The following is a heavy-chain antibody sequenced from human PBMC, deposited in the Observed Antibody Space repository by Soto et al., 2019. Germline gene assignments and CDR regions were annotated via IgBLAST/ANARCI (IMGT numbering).Heavy chain of an antibody. J-gene: IGHJ6*02. CDR3: ARSRQTYDSSGYYSVRYYYYGMDV. CDR2: TYYWSKWYN. Sequence: SQTLSLTCAISGDSVSSNSAAWNWIRQSPSRGLEWLGRTYYWSKWYNDYAVSVKSRITINPDTSKNQFSLQLNSVTPEDTAVYYCARSRQTYDSSGYYSVRYYYYGMDVWGQGTTVTVSS. CDR1: GDSVSSNSAA. D-gene: IGHD3-22*01. V-gene: IGHV6-1*01.